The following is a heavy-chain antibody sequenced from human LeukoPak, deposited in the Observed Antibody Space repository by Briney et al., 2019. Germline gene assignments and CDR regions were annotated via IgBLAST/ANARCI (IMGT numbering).Heavy chain of an antibody. CDR3: ARGRAFDP. CDR1: GGSFSGYY. Sequence: PSETLSLTCAVYGGSFSGYYWSWIRQPPGKGLEWIGEINHSGSTNYNPSLESRVTISVDTSKNQFSLKLSSVTAADTAVYYYARGRAFDPWGQGTLVTVSS. CDR2: INHSGST. V-gene: IGHV4-34*01. J-gene: IGHJ5*02.